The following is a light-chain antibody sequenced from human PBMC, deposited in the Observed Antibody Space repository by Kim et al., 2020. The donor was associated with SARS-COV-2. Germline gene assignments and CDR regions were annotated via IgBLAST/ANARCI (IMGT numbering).Light chain of an antibody. CDR2: GNN. CDR1: TLRNYY. CDR3: SSRDKSGYHLV. J-gene: IGLJ2*01. V-gene: IGLV3-19*01. Sequence: SSELTQDPAVSVALGQTVRITCQGDTLRNYYASWYQQKPGQAPLIVIYGNNNLPPGIPDRFSGSNSGNTASLTIAGTQAEDEADYYCSSRDKSGYHLVFGGGTQLTVL.